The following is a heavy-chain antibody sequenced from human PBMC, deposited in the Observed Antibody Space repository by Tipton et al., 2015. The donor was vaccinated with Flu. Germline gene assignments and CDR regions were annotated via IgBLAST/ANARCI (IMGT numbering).Heavy chain of an antibody. J-gene: IGHJ6*02. CDR1: GGTFSSYA. Sequence: QLVQSGAEVKKPGSPVKVSCKASGGTFSSYAISWVRQAPGQGLEWMGGIIPIFGTANYAQKFQGRVTITADESTSTAYMELSSLRSEDTAVYYCARGGITGTTMHYYYGMDVWGQGTTVTVSS. CDR3: ARGGITGTTMHYYYGMDV. V-gene: IGHV1-69*01. D-gene: IGHD1-7*01. CDR2: IIPIFGTA.